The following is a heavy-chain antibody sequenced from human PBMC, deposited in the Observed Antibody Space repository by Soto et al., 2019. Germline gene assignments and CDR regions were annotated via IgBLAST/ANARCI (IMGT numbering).Heavy chain of an antibody. J-gene: IGHJ4*02. CDR3: ARHDRLTPSQIDY. D-gene: IGHD6-19*01. CDR2: IYYSGST. V-gene: IGHV4-39*01. Sequence: PSETLSLTCTVSGGSISSSSYYWGWIRQPPGKGLEWIGSIYYSGSTYYNPSLKSRVTISVDTPKNQFSLKLSSVTAADTAVYYCARHDRLTPSQIDYWGQGTLVTVSS. CDR1: GGSISSSSYY.